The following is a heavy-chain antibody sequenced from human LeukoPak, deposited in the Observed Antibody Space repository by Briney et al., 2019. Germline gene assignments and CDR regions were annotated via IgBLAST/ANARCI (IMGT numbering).Heavy chain of an antibody. D-gene: IGHD6-13*01. Sequence: PGGSLRLSCAASGFTFSSYGMSWVRQAPGKGLEWVSSISSSSSYIYYADSVKGRFTISRDNAKNSLYLQMNSLRAEDTAVYYCARDGGYSSSWYAYWGQGTLVTVSS. V-gene: IGHV3-21*01. CDR3: ARDGGYSSSWYAY. J-gene: IGHJ4*02. CDR1: GFTFSSYG. CDR2: ISSSSSYI.